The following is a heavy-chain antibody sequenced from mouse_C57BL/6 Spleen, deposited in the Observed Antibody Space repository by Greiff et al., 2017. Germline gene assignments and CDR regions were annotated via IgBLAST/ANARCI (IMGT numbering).Heavy chain of an antibody. V-gene: IGHV1-81*01. Sequence: QVQLQQSGAELARPGASVKLSCKASGYTFTSYGISWVKQRTGQGLEWIGEIYPRSGNTYYNEKFKGKATLTADKSSSTAYMELRSLTSEDSAVYFGARGYGSSFSYWYFDVWGTGTTVTVSS. CDR2: IYPRSGNT. D-gene: IGHD1-1*01. J-gene: IGHJ1*03. CDR3: ARGYGSSFSYWYFDV. CDR1: GYTFTSYG.